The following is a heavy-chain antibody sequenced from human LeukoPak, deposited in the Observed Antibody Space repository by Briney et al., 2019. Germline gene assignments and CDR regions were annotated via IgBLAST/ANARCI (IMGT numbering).Heavy chain of an antibody. D-gene: IGHD4-17*01. CDR2: IYYSGST. J-gene: IGHJ3*02. V-gene: IGHV4-39*01. Sequence: PSETLSLTCTVSGGSISSSSYYWGWLRQPPGKGLEWIGSIYYSGSTYYNPSLKSRVTISVDTSKNQFSLKLSSVTAADTAVYYCATMTVTTSFDFAFDIWGEGTMVTVSS. CDR3: ATMTVTTSFDFAFDI. CDR1: GGSISSSSYY.